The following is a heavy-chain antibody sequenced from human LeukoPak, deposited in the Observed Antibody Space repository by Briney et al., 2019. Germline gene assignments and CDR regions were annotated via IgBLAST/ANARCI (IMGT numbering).Heavy chain of an antibody. D-gene: IGHD6-19*01. CDR3: ASWPTGWYAIPY. J-gene: IGHJ4*02. CDR1: GGSISSSNW. V-gene: IGHV4-4*02. Sequence: PSGTLSLTCAVSGGSISSSNWWSWVRQPPGQGLEWIGEIYHSGSTNYNPSLKSRVTISVDKSKNQFSLKLSSVTAADTAVYYCASWPTGWYAIPYWGQGTLVTVSS. CDR2: IYHSGST.